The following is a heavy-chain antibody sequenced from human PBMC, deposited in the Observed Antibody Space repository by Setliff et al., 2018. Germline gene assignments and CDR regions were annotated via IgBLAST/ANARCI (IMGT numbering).Heavy chain of an antibody. CDR1: DVSISGYY. CDR3: ARRSHSVTDTFDS. Sequence: LSLTCTVSDVSISGYYWSWIRQPPGKGLEWIGYIYASGSTYFNPSLRSRVTISLDTSKNQLSLKLSSVTAADTAVYYCARRSHSVTDTFDSWGQGTLVTVSS. CDR2: IYASGST. D-gene: IGHD2-21*01. J-gene: IGHJ4*02. V-gene: IGHV4-4*09.